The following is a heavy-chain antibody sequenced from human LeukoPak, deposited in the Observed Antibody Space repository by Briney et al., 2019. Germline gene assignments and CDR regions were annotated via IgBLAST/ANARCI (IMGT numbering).Heavy chain of an antibody. J-gene: IGHJ5*02. CDR2: NNGDGSTT. CDR3: ARDPRNVGLAP. V-gene: IGHV3-74*01. D-gene: IGHD2-15*01. Sequence: PGGSLRLSCVASGFSLSGYWMYWVRQAPGKGLMYISRNNGDGSTTNYADVVKGRFTMSRDNVTNTLYLHMNSLSVEYPAVYYCARDPRNVGLAPWGQGTLVTVSS. CDR1: GFSLSGYW.